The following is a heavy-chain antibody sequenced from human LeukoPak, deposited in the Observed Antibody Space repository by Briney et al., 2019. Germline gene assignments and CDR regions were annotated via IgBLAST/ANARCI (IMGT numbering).Heavy chain of an antibody. CDR2: ISSSSSTI. V-gene: IGHV3-48*01. J-gene: IGHJ6*03. CDR3: ARVTRDSSSSPRTVGYYYMDV. Sequence: GGSLRLSCAASGFTFSSYSMNWVRQAPGKGLEWVSYISSSSSTIYYADSVKGRFTISRDNAKNSLYLQMNSLRAEDTAVYYCARVTRDSSSSPRTVGYYYMDVWGQGTTVTVSS. CDR1: GFTFSSYS. D-gene: IGHD6-6*01.